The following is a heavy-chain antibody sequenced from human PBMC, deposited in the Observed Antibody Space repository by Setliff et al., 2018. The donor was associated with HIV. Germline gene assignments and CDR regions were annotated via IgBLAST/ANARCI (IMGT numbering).Heavy chain of an antibody. D-gene: IGHD5-18*01. Sequence: GGSLRLSCEASGFSVTDTYMGWVRQAPGKGLEWVTLMYKGGKTYYADFVEGRFTIARDDSKNTVSLQMTNLGTGDTAMYYCAKGGYGGAYYVAGYWGQGALVTVSS. V-gene: IGHV3-66*02. CDR2: MYKGGKT. CDR1: GFSVTDTY. J-gene: IGHJ4*02. CDR3: AKGGYGGAYYVAGY.